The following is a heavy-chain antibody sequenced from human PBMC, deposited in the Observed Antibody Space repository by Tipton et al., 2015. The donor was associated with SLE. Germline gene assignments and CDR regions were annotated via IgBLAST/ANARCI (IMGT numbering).Heavy chain of an antibody. CDR1: GGSISSYY. Sequence: TLSLTCTVSGGSISSYYWSWIRQPPGKGLEWIGYIYYSGSTYYNPSLKSRVTISVDTSKNQFSLKLSSVTAADTAVYYCARQNLPFDAFNIWGQGTMVTVSS. D-gene: IGHD5/OR15-5a*01. CDR2: IYYSGST. V-gene: IGHV4-59*08. J-gene: IGHJ3*02. CDR3: ARQNLPFDAFNI.